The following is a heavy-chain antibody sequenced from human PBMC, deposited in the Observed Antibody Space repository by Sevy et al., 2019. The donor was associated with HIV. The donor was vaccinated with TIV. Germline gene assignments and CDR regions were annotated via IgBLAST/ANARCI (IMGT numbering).Heavy chain of an antibody. Sequence: ASVKVSCKASGYTFTSYGISWVRQAPGQRLEWMGWISADNGNTNCAQKLQGRVTMTTDTSTSTAYMELRSLRSDDTAVYDCAKLRDYDRGGAFDYWGQGTLVTVSS. CDR3: AKLRDYDRGGAFDY. CDR2: ISADNGNT. D-gene: IGHD3-22*01. CDR1: GYTFTSYG. V-gene: IGHV1-18*01. J-gene: IGHJ4*02.